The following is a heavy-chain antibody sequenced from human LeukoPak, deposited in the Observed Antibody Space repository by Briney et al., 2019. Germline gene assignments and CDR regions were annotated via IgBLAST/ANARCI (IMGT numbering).Heavy chain of an antibody. CDR3: ARIFCSSSSCYFFDY. CDR2: INPNSGGT. J-gene: IGHJ4*02. CDR1: GYTFSGYY. D-gene: IGHD2-2*01. Sequence: ASVKVSCKASGYTFSGYYMHWVRQAPGQGLEWMGWINPNSGGTNYAQKFQGRVTMTRDTCISTAYMELSRLRSDDTAVYYCARIFCSSSSCYFFDYWGQGTLVTVS. V-gene: IGHV1-2*02.